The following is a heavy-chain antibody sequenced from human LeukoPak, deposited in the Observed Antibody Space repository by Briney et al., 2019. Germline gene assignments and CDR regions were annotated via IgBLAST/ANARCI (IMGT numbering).Heavy chain of an antibody. CDR1: GFTFSNYS. J-gene: IGHJ4*02. CDR2: IGSTSHFR. Sequence: GGSLRLSCAASGFTFSNYSMNWVRQAPGKGLEWVSSIGSTSHFRYYADSLKGRVTISRDNAKNSLYLQMNSLRDKDSAVYYCARDQGIFDYWGQGTLVTVSS. CDR3: ARDQGIFDY. V-gene: IGHV3-21*01.